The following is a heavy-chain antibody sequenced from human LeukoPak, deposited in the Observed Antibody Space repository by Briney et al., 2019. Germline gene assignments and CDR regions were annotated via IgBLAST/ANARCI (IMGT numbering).Heavy chain of an antibody. J-gene: IGHJ4*02. CDR1: GFTFSSYS. CDR3: VRDSIVYQLLWDY. D-gene: IGHD2-2*01. V-gene: IGHV3-48*04. CDR2: INSNSRPI. Sequence: GGSLRLSCAASGFTFSSYSMNWVRQAPGKGLEWISYINSNSRPILYADSVKGRFLISRDNAKNSLYLQMDSLRADDTAVYYCVRDSIVYQLLWDYWGQGTLVTVSS.